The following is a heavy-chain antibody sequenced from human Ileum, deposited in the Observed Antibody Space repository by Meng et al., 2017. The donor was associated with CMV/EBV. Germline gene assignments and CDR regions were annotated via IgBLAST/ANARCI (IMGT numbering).Heavy chain of an antibody. CDR2: ISSSSSYI. J-gene: IGHJ6*02. D-gene: IGHD4-11*01. V-gene: IGHV3-21*01. Sequence: GESPKTSCAASGFTFSSYSMNWVRQAQGKGLEGVSSISSSSSYIYYADSVKGRFTISRDNAKNSLYLQVNSLRAEDTAVYYCARGAYSPPYYYYGMDVWGQGTTVTVSS. CDR1: GFTFSSYS. CDR3: ARGAYSPPYYYYGMDV.